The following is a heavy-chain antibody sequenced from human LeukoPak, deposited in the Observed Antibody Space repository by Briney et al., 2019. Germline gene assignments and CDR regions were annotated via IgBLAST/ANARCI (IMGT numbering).Heavy chain of an antibody. CDR2: ISGYNGNT. J-gene: IGHJ5*02. CDR1: GYTFTNYH. CDR3: ARVSPHRKISYGYQNWFDP. V-gene: IGHV1-18*01. D-gene: IGHD5-18*01. Sequence: GASVKVSCKASGYTFTNYHITWVRRAPGQGLEWMGWISGYNGNTNYAQKLQGRVTMTTDTSTNTAYMELRSLRSDDTAMYYCARVSPHRKISYGYQNWFDPWGQGTLVTVSS.